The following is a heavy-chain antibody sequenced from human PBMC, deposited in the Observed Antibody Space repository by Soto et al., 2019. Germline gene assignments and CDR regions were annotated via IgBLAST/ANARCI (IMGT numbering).Heavy chain of an antibody. D-gene: IGHD3-10*01. CDR1: GGSFSGYY. Sequence: QVQLQQWGAGLLKPSETLSLTCAVYGGSFSGYYWSWIRQPPGKGLEWIGEINHSGSSNYNPSLKSRVTTSVDTSKNQFSLKLSSVTAADTAVYYCARSYYALPFDYWGQGTLVTVSS. CDR3: ARSYYALPFDY. J-gene: IGHJ4*02. CDR2: INHSGSS. V-gene: IGHV4-34*01.